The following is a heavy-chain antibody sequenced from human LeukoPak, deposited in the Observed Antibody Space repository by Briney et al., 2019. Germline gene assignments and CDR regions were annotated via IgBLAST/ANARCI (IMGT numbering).Heavy chain of an antibody. CDR2: IRYDGSNK. J-gene: IGHJ4*02. CDR1: GFTFSSYG. Sequence: GGSLRLSCAASGFTFSSYGMHWVRQAPGKGLEWVTFIRYDGSNKYYADSVKGRFTISRDNSKNTLYLEVISLTAEDTAVYYCAKDDAWLRFGEWSQGTLVTVSS. V-gene: IGHV3-30*02. CDR3: AKDDAWLRFGE. D-gene: IGHD3-10*01.